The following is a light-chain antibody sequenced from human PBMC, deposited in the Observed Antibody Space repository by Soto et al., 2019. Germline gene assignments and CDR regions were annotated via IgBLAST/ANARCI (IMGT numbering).Light chain of an antibody. CDR3: QQYDNWPRT. Sequence: TVMTQSPATLSVSPGERATLSCRASQTIRSTLAWFQQKPGQAPRLLIYDASTRANGIPARFRGSGSGTEFTLTISSLQSEDFAVYYCQQYDNWPRTFAQGTKVDIK. V-gene: IGKV3-15*01. CDR1: QTIRST. CDR2: DAS. J-gene: IGKJ1*01.